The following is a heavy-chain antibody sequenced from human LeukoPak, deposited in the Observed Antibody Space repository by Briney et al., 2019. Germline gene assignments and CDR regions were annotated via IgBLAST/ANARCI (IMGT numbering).Heavy chain of an antibody. CDR2: IYSGGST. J-gene: IGHJ4*02. D-gene: IGHD6-13*01. Sequence: GSLRLSCAASGFTVSSNYMSWVHQAPGKGLEWVSVIYSGGSTYYADSVKGRFTISRDNSKNTLYLQLNALRAEDTAVYYCATVVRRSSWYFDHWGQGALVTVSS. CDR1: GFTVSSNY. V-gene: IGHV3-53*01. CDR3: ATVVRRSSWYFDH.